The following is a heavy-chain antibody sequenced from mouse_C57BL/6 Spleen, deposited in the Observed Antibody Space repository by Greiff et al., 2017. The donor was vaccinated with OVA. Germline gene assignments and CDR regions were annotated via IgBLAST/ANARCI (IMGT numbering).Heavy chain of an antibody. CDR2: IHPNSGST. CDR1: GYTFTSYW. D-gene: IGHD2-3*01. CDR3: ARAGGYFGDDY. J-gene: IGHJ2*01. V-gene: IGHV1-64*01. Sequence: QVQLQQPGAELVKPGASVKLSCKASGYTFTSYWMHWVKQRPGQGLEWIGMIHPNSGSTNYNEKFKSKATLTVDKSSSTAYMQFSSLTAEASEVYYCARAGGYFGDDYWGQGTTLTVSS.